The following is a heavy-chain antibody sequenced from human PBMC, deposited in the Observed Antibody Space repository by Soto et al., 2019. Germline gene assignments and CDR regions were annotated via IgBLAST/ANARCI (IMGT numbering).Heavy chain of an antibody. CDR1: GRSVSSGGYY. Sequence: TLSLTCTVSGRSVSSGGYYWTCIRQHPGRGLEWIGYIYHIGSPYYNPSLESRVTISLDTSKNQFSLNLTSVTAADTAIYYCVRDRALDSSGHWFDTWGQGTLVTVSS. CDR2: IYHIGSP. J-gene: IGHJ5*02. CDR3: VRDRALDSSGHWFDT. V-gene: IGHV4-31*03. D-gene: IGHD6-19*01.